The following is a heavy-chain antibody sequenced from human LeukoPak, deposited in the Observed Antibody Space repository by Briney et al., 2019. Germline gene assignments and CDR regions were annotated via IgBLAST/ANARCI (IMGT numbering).Heavy chain of an antibody. CDR2: IFDSGIT. Sequence: PSETLSLTCTVSGVSISGYHWTWIRQSPGKGLEWIGNIFDSGITHYTPSLTSRVTISVDTSKNQFSLKLSSVTAADTAVYYCARVGTYGSGSYLSWLDYWGQGTLVTVSS. J-gene: IGHJ4*02. V-gene: IGHV4-59*01. D-gene: IGHD3-10*01. CDR3: ARVGTYGSGSYLSWLDY. CDR1: GVSISGYH.